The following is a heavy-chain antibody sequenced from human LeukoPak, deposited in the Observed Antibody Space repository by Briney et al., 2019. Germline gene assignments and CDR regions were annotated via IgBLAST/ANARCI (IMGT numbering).Heavy chain of an antibody. D-gene: IGHD6-13*01. V-gene: IGHV3-21*01. CDR2: ISSSSSYI. J-gene: IGHJ6*03. CDR1: GFTFSSNS. Sequence: PGGSLRLSCAASGFTFSSNSMTWVRQAPGKGLEWVSSISSSSSYIYYADSVKGRFTISRDNAKNSLYLQMNSLRAEDTAVYYCARVSGSWYDYYYYYMDVWGKGTTVTVSS. CDR3: ARVSGSWYDYYYYYMDV.